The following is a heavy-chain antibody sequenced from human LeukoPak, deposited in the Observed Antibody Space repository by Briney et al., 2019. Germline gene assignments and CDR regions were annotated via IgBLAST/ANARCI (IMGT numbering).Heavy chain of an antibody. CDR1: GFTFSSYW. V-gene: IGHV3-74*01. J-gene: IGHJ4*02. D-gene: IGHD5-12*01. Sequence: GGSLRLSCAASGFTFSSYWMHWVRQAPGKGLVWVSRINTDGSSTSYADSVKGRFTISRDNSKNTLYLQMNSLRAEDTAVYYCAKDTRGYSGYDFDYWGQGTLVTVSS. CDR2: INTDGSST. CDR3: AKDTRGYSGYDFDY.